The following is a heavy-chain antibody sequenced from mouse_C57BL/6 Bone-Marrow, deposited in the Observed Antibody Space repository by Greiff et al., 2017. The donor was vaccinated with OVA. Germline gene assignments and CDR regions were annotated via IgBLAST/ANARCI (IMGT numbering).Heavy chain of an antibody. CDR3: ARERGITEDY. Sequence: VQGVESGAELARPGASVKLSCKASGYTFTSYGISWVKQRTGQGLEWIGEIYPRSGNTYYNEKFKGKATLTADKSSSTAYMELRSLTSEDSAVYFCARERGITEDYWGQGTTLTVSS. D-gene: IGHD2-4*01. V-gene: IGHV1-81*01. J-gene: IGHJ2*01. CDR2: IYPRSGNT. CDR1: GYTFTSYG.